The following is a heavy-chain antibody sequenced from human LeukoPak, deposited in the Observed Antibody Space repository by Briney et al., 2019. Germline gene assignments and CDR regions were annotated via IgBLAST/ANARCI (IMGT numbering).Heavy chain of an antibody. CDR1: GFAFSSYG. D-gene: IGHD1-26*01. J-gene: IGHJ4*02. CDR3: AKSKWELLPGCFDY. V-gene: IGHV3-23*01. CDR2: ISDSGAYT. Sequence: GGSLRLSCAASGFAFSSYGMSWVRQAPGKGLEWVSGISDSGAYTYYADSVKGRFTISRDNSKNTLYLQTNSLRAEDTAVYYCAKSKWELLPGCFDYWGQGTLVTVSS.